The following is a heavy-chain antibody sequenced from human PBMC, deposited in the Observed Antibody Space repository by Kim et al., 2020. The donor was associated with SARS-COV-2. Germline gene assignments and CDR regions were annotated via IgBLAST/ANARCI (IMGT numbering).Heavy chain of an antibody. CDR1: EDTFSRHG. J-gene: IGHJ3*01. D-gene: IGHD7-27*01. CDR2: ISGASGKT. CDR3: ARGTRDGNTGEYDAFDV. Sequence: ASVKVSCKASEDTFSRHGIHWMRQAPGQRPEWIGWISGASGKTRYSQRFQARVTFSRDTSASTVYMDLNTLTSEDTAVYFCARGTRDGNTGEYDAFDVWGQGTLVTVSS. V-gene: IGHV1-3*01.